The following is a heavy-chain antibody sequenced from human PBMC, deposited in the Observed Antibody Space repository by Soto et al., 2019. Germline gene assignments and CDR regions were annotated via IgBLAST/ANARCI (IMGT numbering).Heavy chain of an antibody. D-gene: IGHD3-3*01. CDR2: ISAYSGST. J-gene: IGHJ6*02. V-gene: IGHV1-18*01. CDR1: GYIFTTYG. CDR3: ARDPGGGTIFASQALAGYYGMDV. Sequence: ASVKVSCKPSGYIFTTYGISWLRQAPGQGLEGMGWISAYSGSTKYAQKFQGRITMTTDTSPSTAYMELRSLTPDDTAVYYCARDPGGGTIFASQALAGYYGMDVWGQGTTVTVSS.